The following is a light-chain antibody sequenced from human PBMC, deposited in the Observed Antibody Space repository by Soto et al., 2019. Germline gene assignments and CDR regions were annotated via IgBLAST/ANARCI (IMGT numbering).Light chain of an antibody. J-gene: IGKJ1*01. CDR3: QQYHLYWT. Sequence: DIQMTQSPSTLSASVGDRVTITCRASQSISSWLAWYQQKPGKAPKLLIYKASSLESGVPSRFSGSGSGTEFTLTISSLQPDDFATYYCQQYHLYWTFGPGTKVDI. CDR1: QSISSW. V-gene: IGKV1-5*03. CDR2: KAS.